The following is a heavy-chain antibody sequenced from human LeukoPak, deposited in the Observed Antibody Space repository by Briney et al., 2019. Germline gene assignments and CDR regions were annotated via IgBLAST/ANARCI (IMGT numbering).Heavy chain of an antibody. V-gene: IGHV3-30-3*01. CDR1: GFTFSSYA. Sequence: GGSPRLSCAASGFTFSSYAMHWVRQAPGKGLEWVAVISYDGSNKYYADSVKGRFTISRDNSKNTLYLQMNSLRAEDTAVYYCARDTNAPTTVTNWFDPWGQGTLVTVSS. D-gene: IGHD4-17*01. CDR3: ARDTNAPTTVTNWFDP. CDR2: ISYDGSNK. J-gene: IGHJ5*02.